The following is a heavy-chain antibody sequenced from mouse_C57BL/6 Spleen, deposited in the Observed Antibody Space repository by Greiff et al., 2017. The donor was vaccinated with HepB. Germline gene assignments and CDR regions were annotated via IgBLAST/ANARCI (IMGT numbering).Heavy chain of an antibody. CDR3: AREGYYGSSPLDY. D-gene: IGHD1-1*01. CDR2: IYPGSGST. Sequence: QVQLKQPGAELVKPGASVKMSCKASGYTFTSYWITWVKQRPGQGLEWIGDIYPGSGSTNYNEKFKSKATLTVDTSSSTAYMQLSSLTSEDSAVYYCAREGYYGSSPLDYWGQGTTLTVSS. CDR1: GYTFTSYW. V-gene: IGHV1-55*01. J-gene: IGHJ2*01.